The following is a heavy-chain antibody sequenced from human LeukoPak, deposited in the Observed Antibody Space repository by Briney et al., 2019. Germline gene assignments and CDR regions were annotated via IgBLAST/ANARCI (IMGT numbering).Heavy chain of an antibody. Sequence: ASVKVSCKAFGYTFTSYGISWVRQAPEQGLEWMGWISAYNGNTNYAQKLQGRVTMTTDTSTSTAYMELRSLRSDDTAVYYCAGDSARRVVVPAAIGYWGQGTLVTVSS. CDR2: ISAYNGNT. CDR1: GYTFTSYG. J-gene: IGHJ4*02. D-gene: IGHD2-2*02. V-gene: IGHV1-18*01. CDR3: AGDSARRVVVPAAIGY.